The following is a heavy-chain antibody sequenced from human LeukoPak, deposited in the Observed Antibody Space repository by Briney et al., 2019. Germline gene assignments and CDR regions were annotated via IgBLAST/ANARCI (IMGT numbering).Heavy chain of an antibody. CDR3: ARDRGGRGAFDI. D-gene: IGHD3-16*01. CDR1: GFTFSTYV. CDR2: ISTSASTI. J-gene: IGHJ3*02. V-gene: IGHV3-48*03. Sequence: PGGSLRLSCAASGFTFSTYVMNWFRQAPGKGLEWVSYISTSASTIYYADSVKGRFTISRDNAKNSLSLQMNSLRVEDTAVFYCARDRGGRGAFDIWGQGTMVTVSS.